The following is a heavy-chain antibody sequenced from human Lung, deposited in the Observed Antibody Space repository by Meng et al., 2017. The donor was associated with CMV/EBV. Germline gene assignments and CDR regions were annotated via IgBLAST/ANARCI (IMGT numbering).Heavy chain of an antibody. J-gene: IGHJ1*01. Sequence: DSGQATVRPPATLYLTCSVSCDSITISHCGAWVRQPPGKGLEWIGEIPHRGSNAYNPALKSRVSMSIDKYKNQFSLKLTSVTAADTAVYHCLRRSGGSVWGQGTLVTVSS. CDR1: CDSITISHC. D-gene: IGHD3-10*01. CDR3: LRRSGGSV. V-gene: IGHV4-4*03. CDR2: IPHRGSN.